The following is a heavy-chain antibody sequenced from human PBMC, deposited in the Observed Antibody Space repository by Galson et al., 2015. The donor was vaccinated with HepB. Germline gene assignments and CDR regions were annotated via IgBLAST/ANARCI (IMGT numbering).Heavy chain of an antibody. V-gene: IGHV3-7*03. CDR2: IKQDGSEK. CDR3: ARDHPYDFWSGRLDV. J-gene: IGHJ6*04. Sequence: SLRLSCAASGFMFSSYWMTWVRQAPGKGLEWVANIKQDGSEKYYVDSVKGRFSIYRDNDKNSLFLQMNSLRAEDTAVYYCARDHPYDFWSGRLDVRGKGTTVTVSS. CDR1: GFMFSSYW. D-gene: IGHD3-3*01.